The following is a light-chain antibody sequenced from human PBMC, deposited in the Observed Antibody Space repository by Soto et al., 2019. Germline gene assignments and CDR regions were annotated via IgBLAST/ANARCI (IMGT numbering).Light chain of an antibody. CDR2: RAS. Sequence: DIQMTQSPSSLSASVGDGVSITCGASQSISNWLAWYEHKPGKARNLLNYRASNLENGVPSRFSGSGSGTEFTLTISILQPEDLAEYYWQQNNRTFGHETRLEIK. V-gene: IGKV1-5*03. CDR3: QQNNRT. CDR1: QSISNW. J-gene: IGKJ5*01.